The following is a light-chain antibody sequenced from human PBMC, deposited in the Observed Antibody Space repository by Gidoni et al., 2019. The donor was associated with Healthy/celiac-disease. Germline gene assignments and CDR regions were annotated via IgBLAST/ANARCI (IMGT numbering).Light chain of an antibody. CDR1: QSISSY. CDR2: AAS. Sequence: DIQMTQSPSSLSASVGDRVTITCRASQSISSYLNWYQQKPGTAPKLLIYAASSVQSGGPSRFSGRGAGTDFTQTISRLHHEDFATYYWQESYSTPLTFGGGTKVEIK. V-gene: IGKV1-39*01. CDR3: QESYSTPLT. J-gene: IGKJ4*01.